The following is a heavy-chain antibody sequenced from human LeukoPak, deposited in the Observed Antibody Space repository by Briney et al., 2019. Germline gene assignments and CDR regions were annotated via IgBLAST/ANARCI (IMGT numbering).Heavy chain of an antibody. J-gene: IGHJ4*02. Sequence: PSETLSLTCTVSGGSISSYYWSWIRQPPGKGLEWIGSIYYSGSTYYNPSLKSRVTISVDTSKNQFSLKLSSVTAADTAVYYCARHSNPYSSSPFDYWGQGTLVTVSS. V-gene: IGHV4-39*01. CDR1: GGSISSYY. CDR2: IYYSGST. D-gene: IGHD6-13*01. CDR3: ARHSNPYSSSPFDY.